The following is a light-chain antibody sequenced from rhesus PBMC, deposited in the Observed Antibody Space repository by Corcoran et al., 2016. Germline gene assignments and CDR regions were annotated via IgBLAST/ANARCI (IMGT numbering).Light chain of an antibody. CDR1: QSISSW. CDR3: QQYSSSPYS. CDR2: KAS. J-gene: IGKJ2*01. Sequence: DIQMTQSPSSLSASVGDTVTITCRASQSISSWLAWYQQKPGKAPKQLIYKASSLQRGFPSRFSGSGSGTDFTLTISSLPSEDFATYYCQQYSSSPYSFGQGTKVEIK. V-gene: IGKV1-22*01.